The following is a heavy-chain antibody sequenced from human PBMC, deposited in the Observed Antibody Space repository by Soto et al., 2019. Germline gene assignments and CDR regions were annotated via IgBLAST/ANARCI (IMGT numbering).Heavy chain of an antibody. CDR1: GATYSNSA. V-gene: IGHV1-69*10. CDR3: ARGGVDVVATSTFDY. J-gene: IGHJ4*01. CDR2: INPILGIP. D-gene: IGHD5-12*01. Sequence: SVKVSCKASGATYSNSAISWVRQAPGQGLEWMGGINPILGIPDYAHKFQGRVTITADESTNTVYMDLGSLRSEDTALYFCARGGVDVVATSTFDYWG.